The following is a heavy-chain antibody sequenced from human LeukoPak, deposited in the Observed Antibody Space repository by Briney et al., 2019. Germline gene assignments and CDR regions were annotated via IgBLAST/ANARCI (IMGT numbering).Heavy chain of an antibody. CDR2: IWYDGSNK. J-gene: IGHJ6*03. V-gene: IGHV3-30*02. CDR1: GFTFSNYG. CDR3: AKDQGGNYYYYMDV. Sequence: GGSLRLSCAASGFTFSNYGMHWVRQAPGKGLEWVAFIWYDGSNKYYADSVKGRFTISRDSSQSALYLQMNSLRAEDTAVYYCAKDQGGNYYYYMDVWGKGTTVTVSS. D-gene: IGHD3-16*01.